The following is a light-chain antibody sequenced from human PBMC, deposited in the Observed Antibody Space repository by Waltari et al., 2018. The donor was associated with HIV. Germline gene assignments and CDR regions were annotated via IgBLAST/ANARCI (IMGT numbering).Light chain of an antibody. CDR3: ASWDASLDGWV. CDR1: PANIGTTT. CDR2: SDN. Sequence: QSLLTQPPSASGTPGQRVTISCSGGPANIGTTTVNWYQQLPGTAPTLLIFSDNLRHSGVSARFSGSKSGTSASLAISGLRSDDEAKFICASWDASLDGWVFGGGTQLTVL. V-gene: IGLV1-44*01. J-gene: IGLJ3*02.